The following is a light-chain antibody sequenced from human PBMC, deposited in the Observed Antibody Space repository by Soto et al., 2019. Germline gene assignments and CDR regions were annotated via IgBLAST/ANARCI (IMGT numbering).Light chain of an antibody. CDR1: QSVSSK. J-gene: IGKJ1*01. CDR2: GAS. CDR3: QQYNSWLWT. V-gene: IGKV3-15*01. Sequence: EIVLTQYPGTLSLSPGERATLSCSASQSVSSKLAWYQQKPGQAPRLLIYGASTRATGIPARFSGSGSGTEFTLIISSLQSEDSAVYYCQQYNSWLWTFGQGTKVDIK.